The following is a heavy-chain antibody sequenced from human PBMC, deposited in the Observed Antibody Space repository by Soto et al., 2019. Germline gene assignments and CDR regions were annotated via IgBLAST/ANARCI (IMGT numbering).Heavy chain of an antibody. J-gene: IGHJ6*02. Sequence: QVQLQQWGAGLLKPSETLSLTCAVNGGSLSGYYWCWIRQSPGKGLEWIGEINHRGSSDYNPSLKSRVTISIDASKNHVTLELTSVTAADTAVYYCARSDNRNSLYGVDVWGQGTAVTVSS. CDR1: GGSLSGYY. D-gene: IGHD1-7*01. V-gene: IGHV4-34*01. CDR3: ARSDNRNSLYGVDV. CDR2: INHRGSS.